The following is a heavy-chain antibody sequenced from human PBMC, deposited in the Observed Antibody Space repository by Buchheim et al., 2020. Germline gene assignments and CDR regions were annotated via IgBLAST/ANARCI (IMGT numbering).Heavy chain of an antibody. V-gene: IGHV3-23*01. Sequence: EVQLLESGGGLVQPGGSLRLSCAASGFAFSSSAMSWVRQTPGKGLEWVSGISGSGGSTYYADSVKGRFPISRDNSKNTLYLQLNSLRAEDTAVYYCAKDYYDRSAVWGCFAYWGQGTL. CDR1: GFAFSSSA. CDR3: AKDYYDRSAVWGCFAY. D-gene: IGHD3-22*01. CDR2: ISGSGGST. J-gene: IGHJ4*02.